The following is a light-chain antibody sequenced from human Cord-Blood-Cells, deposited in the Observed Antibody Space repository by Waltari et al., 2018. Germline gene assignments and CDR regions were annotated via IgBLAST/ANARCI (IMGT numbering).Light chain of an antibody. CDR1: CSDVGSYNF. V-gene: IGLV2-23*01. Sequence: QSALTQPASVSGSPGQSITISCTGTCSDVGSYNFVSWYQQHPGKAPKLMISEGSKRPSGVSNRVSGSKSGNTASLTISGLQAEDEADYYCCSYAGSSTWVFGGGTKLTVL. CDR2: EGS. J-gene: IGLJ3*02. CDR3: CSYAGSSTWV.